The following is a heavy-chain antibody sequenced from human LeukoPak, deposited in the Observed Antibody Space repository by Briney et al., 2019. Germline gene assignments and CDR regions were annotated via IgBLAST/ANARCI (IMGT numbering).Heavy chain of an antibody. Sequence: GGSLRLSCAASGFTFSSYWMSWVRQAPGKGLGWVANIKQDGSEKYYVDSVKDRFTISRDNAKNSLYLQMNSLRAEDTAVYYCARSRTPDIVVVPAPPYWGQGTLVTVSS. CDR3: ARSRTPDIVVVPAPPY. D-gene: IGHD2-2*01. J-gene: IGHJ4*02. CDR2: IKQDGSEK. V-gene: IGHV3-7*01. CDR1: GFTFSSYW.